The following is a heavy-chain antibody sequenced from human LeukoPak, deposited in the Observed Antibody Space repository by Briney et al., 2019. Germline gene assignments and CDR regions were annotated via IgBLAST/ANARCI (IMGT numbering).Heavy chain of an antibody. CDR2: IYSGGNT. J-gene: IGHJ4*02. CDR3: ARRGDGGRSFDY. Sequence: GGSLRLSCAASGFTVSSNYLSWVRQAPGKGLEWVSVIYSGGNTYYADSVKGRFTISRDNSKNTLFLQMNSLRAEDAAVYYCARRGDGGRSFDYWGQGTLVTVSS. CDR1: GFTVSSNY. D-gene: IGHD4-23*01. V-gene: IGHV3-53*01.